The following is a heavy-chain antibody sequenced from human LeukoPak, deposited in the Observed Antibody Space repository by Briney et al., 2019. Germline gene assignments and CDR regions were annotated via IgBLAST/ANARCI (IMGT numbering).Heavy chain of an antibody. CDR3: ARGHAYYDFWSADGSTALDY. D-gene: IGHD3-3*01. CDR2: IGTAGDT. V-gene: IGHV3-13*01. Sequence: GGSLRLSCAASGFTFSSYDMHWVRQATGKDLEWVSAIGTAGDTYYPGSVKGRFTISRENAKNSLYLQMNSLRAGDTAVYYCARGHAYYDFWSADGSTALDYWGQGTLVTVSS. CDR1: GFTFSSYD. J-gene: IGHJ4*02.